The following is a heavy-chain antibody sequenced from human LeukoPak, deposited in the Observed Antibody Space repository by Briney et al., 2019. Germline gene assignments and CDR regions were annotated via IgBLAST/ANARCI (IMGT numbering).Heavy chain of an antibody. J-gene: IGHJ4*02. V-gene: IGHV3-7*01. CDR2: IKQDGSEK. CDR3: AGSYGD. D-gene: IGHD4-17*01. Sequence: GGSLRLSCAASGFTFSSYCMNWVRQAPGKGLEWVANIKQDGSEKYYVDSVKGRFTISRDNAKNSLYLQMNSLRAEDTAVYYCAGSYGDWGQGTLVTVSS. CDR1: GFTFSSYC.